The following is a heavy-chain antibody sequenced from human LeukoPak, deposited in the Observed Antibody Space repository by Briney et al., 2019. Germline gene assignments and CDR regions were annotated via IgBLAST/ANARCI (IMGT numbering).Heavy chain of an antibody. J-gene: IGHJ4*02. CDR3: ASGPGSYYPSVDY. CDR1: GYTFTSYD. D-gene: IGHD3-10*01. CDR2: INPNSGGT. V-gene: IGHV1-2*02. Sequence: GASVKVSCKASGYTFTSYDINWVRQATGQGLGWMGWINPNSGGTNYAQKFQGRVTMTRDTSISTAYMELSRLRSDDTAVYYCASGPGSYYPSVDYWGQGTLVTVSS.